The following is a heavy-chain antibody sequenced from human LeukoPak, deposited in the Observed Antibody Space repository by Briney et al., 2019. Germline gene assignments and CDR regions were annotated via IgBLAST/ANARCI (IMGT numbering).Heavy chain of an antibody. CDR1: GGTFRSYA. CDR3: AKDREMYFYDSSGYRDAFHI. J-gene: IGHJ3*02. V-gene: IGHV1-2*06. D-gene: IGHD3-22*01. Sequence: ASVKVSCTASGGTFRSYAITWVRQAPGQGLEWMGQINSNNGVEKYAPKFQGRGTVLRDTSINTIYLDLTSLTSDDTAVYYCAKDREMYFYDSSGYRDAFHIWGQGTKVTVSS. CDR2: INSNNGVE.